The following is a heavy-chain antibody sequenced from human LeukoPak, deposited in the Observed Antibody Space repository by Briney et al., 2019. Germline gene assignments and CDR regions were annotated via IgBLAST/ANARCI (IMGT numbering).Heavy chain of an antibody. CDR2: IYHSGST. Sequence: SETLSLTCTVSGGSISSGGYYWSWIRQPPGKGLEWIGYIYHSGSTYYNPSLKSRVTISVDRSKNQFSLKLSSVTAADTAVYYCARDVSNYDAFDIWGQGTVVTVSS. CDR1: GGSISSGGYY. V-gene: IGHV4-30-2*01. D-gene: IGHD4-11*01. J-gene: IGHJ3*02. CDR3: ARDVSNYDAFDI.